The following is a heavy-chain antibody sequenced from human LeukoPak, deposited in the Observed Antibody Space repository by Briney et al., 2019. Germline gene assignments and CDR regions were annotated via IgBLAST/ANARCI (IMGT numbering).Heavy chain of an antibody. D-gene: IGHD3-16*01. CDR2: INHSGST. J-gene: IGHJ4*02. CDR1: GGFFSGYY. Sequence: PSETLSLTWAVYGGFFSGYYWSWIRQPPGKGREWIGEINHSGSTNYNPSLKSRVTISVDTSKNQFSLKLSSVTAADTAVYYCARGSTYDYVWGSWYYFDYWGEGGLVTVSS. CDR3: ARGSTYDYVWGSWYYFDY. V-gene: IGHV4-34*01.